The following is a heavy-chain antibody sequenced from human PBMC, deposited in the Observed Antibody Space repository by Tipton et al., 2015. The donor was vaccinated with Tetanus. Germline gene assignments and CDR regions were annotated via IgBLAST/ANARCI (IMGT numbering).Heavy chain of an antibody. CDR3: ARDNRVPLRFGELLEFYYYYGMDV. V-gene: IGHV4-59*01. CDR2: IYYSGST. CDR1: GGSISTYY. Sequence: VKPSETLSLTCSVSGGSISTYYWSWIRQPPGKGLEWIGYIYYSGSTNYNPSLKSRVTISVDTSKNQFSLKLSSVTAADTAVYYCARDNRVPLRFGELLEFYYYYGMDVWGQGTTVTVSS. D-gene: IGHD3-10*01. J-gene: IGHJ6*02.